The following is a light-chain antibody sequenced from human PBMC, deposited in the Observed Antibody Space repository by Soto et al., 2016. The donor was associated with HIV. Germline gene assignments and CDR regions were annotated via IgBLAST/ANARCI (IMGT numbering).Light chain of an antibody. CDR2: QDS. CDR1: KLGDKY. J-gene: IGLJ1*01. Sequence: SYELTQPPSVSVSPGQTASITCSGDKLGDKYACWYQQKPGQSPVLVMYQDSQRPSGIPERFSGSNSGNTATLTISGTQAMDEADYYCQAWDSSTGVFGTGTKVTVL. CDR3: QAWDSSTGV. V-gene: IGLV3-1*01.